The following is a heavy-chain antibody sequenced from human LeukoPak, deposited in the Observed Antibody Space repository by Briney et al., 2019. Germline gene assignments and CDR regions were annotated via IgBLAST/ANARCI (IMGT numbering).Heavy chain of an antibody. CDR2: TYYRSKWYN. Sequence: SQTLSLTCAISGDSVSSNSAAWNWIRQSPLRGLKWLGRTYYRSKWYNDYAVSVKSRITINPDTSKNQFSLQLNSVTLEDTAVYYCARDGPGAGPDFDYWGQGTLVTVSS. D-gene: IGHD6-13*01. CDR1: GDSVSSNSAA. J-gene: IGHJ4*02. V-gene: IGHV6-1*01. CDR3: ARDGPGAGPDFDY.